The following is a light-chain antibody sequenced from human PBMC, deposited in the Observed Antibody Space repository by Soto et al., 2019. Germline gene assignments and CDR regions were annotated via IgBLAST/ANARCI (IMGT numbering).Light chain of an antibody. J-gene: IGKJ5*01. V-gene: IGKV1-39*01. CDR3: QQYNSYSSIT. CDR1: QSISSY. CDR2: AAS. Sequence: DIQMTQSPSSLSASVGDRVTITCRASQSISSYLNWYQQKPGKAPKLLIYAASSLQSGVPSRFSGSASWTDFTLTISSLQPEDFATYYCQQYNSYSSITFSQGTRLVIK.